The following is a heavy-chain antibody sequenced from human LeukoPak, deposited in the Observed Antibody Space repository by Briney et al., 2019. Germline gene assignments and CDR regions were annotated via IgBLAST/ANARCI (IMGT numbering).Heavy chain of an antibody. D-gene: IGHD6-19*01. V-gene: IGHV3-7*01. Sequence: GGSLRLSCAASGFTFSTYWMSWVRQAPGKGLEWVANIKQDGSEKYYVDSVKGRFTISRDNAKNSLYLQMNSLRAEDTAVYYCARDVGSSGWYRLDAFDIWGQGTMVTVSS. CDR1: GFTFSTYW. CDR2: IKQDGSEK. CDR3: ARDVGSSGWYRLDAFDI. J-gene: IGHJ3*02.